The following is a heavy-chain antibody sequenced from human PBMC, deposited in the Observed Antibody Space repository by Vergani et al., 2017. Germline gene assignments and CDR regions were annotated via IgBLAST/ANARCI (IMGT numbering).Heavy chain of an antibody. D-gene: IGHD6-6*01. CDR3: ARDHSSSWNYYYYYMDV. J-gene: IGHJ6*03. V-gene: IGHV1-46*01. CDR1: GYTFTSYY. CDR2: INPSGGST. Sequence: QVQLVQSGAEVKKPGASVKVSCKASGYTFTSYYMHWVRQAPGQGLEWRGIINPSGGSTSYAQKFQGRVTMTRDTSTSTAYMELSSLRSEDTAVYYCARDHSSSWNYYYYYMDVWGKGTTVTVSS.